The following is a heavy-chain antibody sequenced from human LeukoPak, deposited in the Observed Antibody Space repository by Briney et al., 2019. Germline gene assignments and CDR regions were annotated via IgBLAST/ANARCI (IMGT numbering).Heavy chain of an antibody. V-gene: IGHV3-7*03. CDR3: ARGGDIVVVVAAETEYYFDY. CDR1: GFTFSSYW. J-gene: IGHJ4*02. Sequence: GGSLRLSCAASGFTFSSYWMSWVRQAPGKGLEWVANIKQDGSEKYYVDSVKGRFTIPRDNAKNSLYLQMNSLRAEDTAVYYCARGGDIVVVVAAETEYYFDYWGQGTLVTVSS. CDR2: IKQDGSEK. D-gene: IGHD2-15*01.